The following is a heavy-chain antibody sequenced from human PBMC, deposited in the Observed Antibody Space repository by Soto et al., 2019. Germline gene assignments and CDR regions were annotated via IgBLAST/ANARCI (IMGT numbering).Heavy chain of an antibody. Sequence: GQALTISCKGSRYSFASYWITCVRQKPGKGLEWMGRIDPSDSQTYYSPSFRGHVTISVTKSITTVFLQWSSLRASDTAMYYCARQIYDSDTGPNFQYYFDSWGQGTPVNVSS. CDR2: IDPSDSQT. D-gene: IGHD3-22*01. CDR1: RYSFASYW. J-gene: IGHJ4*02. V-gene: IGHV5-10-1*01. CDR3: ARQIYDSDTGPNFQYYFDS.